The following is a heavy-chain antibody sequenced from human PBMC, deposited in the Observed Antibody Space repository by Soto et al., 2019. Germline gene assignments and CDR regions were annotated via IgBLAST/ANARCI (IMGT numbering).Heavy chain of an antibody. V-gene: IGHV3-21*01. Sequence: GGSLRLSCAASGFTFSTYTISWVRRAPGKGLEWVSSISSSSSYIYYADSVKGRFTISRDNSKNTLYLQMNSLRAEDTAVYYCATTTVVALKAFDIWGQGTMVTVSS. CDR1: GFTFSTYT. CDR3: ATTTVVALKAFDI. CDR2: ISSSSSYI. J-gene: IGHJ3*02. D-gene: IGHD2-15*01.